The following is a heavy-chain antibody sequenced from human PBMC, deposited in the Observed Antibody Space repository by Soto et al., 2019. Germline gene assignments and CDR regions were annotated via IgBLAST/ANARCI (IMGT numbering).Heavy chain of an antibody. D-gene: IGHD2-21*02. Sequence: SETQSLTCTVSGDSVSSGGYHWSWIRQPPGKGLEWIGYTYYSGSTSYNPSLKSRVTISVDTSKNQFSLKLSSVTAADTAMYYCARDRRVTSDRFDPWGQGTLVTVSS. CDR2: TYYSGST. V-gene: IGHV4-61*08. CDR3: ARDRRVTSDRFDP. J-gene: IGHJ5*02. CDR1: GDSVSSGGYH.